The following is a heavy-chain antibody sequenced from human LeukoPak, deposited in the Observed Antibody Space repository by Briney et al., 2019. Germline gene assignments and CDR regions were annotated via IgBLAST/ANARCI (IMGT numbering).Heavy chain of an antibody. Sequence: SETLSLTCTVSGGSISSYHWNWIRQPPGKGLEWIGYIFYSGSTNYNPSLQSRVTLSLDTPKNQFSLKLSSVTAADTAVYYCARDLGYGDPFDCWGQGTLVTVSS. D-gene: IGHD4-17*01. V-gene: IGHV4-59*01. CDR2: IFYSGST. CDR3: ARDLGYGDPFDC. J-gene: IGHJ4*02. CDR1: GGSISSYH.